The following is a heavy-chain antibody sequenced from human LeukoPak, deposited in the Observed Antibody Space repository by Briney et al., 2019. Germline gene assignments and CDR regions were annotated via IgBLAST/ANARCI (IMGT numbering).Heavy chain of an antibody. Sequence: SQTLSLTCTVSGGSISSYYWSWIRQPPGKGLEWIGYIYYSGSTNYNPSLKSRVTISVDTSKNQFSLKLSSVTAADTAVYYCARYYSSGRPFDPWGQGTLVTVSS. CDR1: GGSISSYY. CDR3: ARYYSSGRPFDP. J-gene: IGHJ5*02. CDR2: IYYSGST. D-gene: IGHD6-19*01. V-gene: IGHV4-59*01.